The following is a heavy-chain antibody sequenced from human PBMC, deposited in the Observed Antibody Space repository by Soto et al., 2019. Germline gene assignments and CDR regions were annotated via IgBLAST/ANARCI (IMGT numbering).Heavy chain of an antibody. D-gene: IGHD3-22*01. CDR2: INHSGST. Sequence: PSETLSLTCAVYGGSFSGYYWIWIRQPPGKGLEWIGEINHSGSTNYSPSLKSRVTISVDTSKNQFSLKLSSVTAADTAVYYCARGASGYYDSSGYYSPYYFEYWGQGTLVTVSS. V-gene: IGHV4-34*01. CDR3: ARGASGYYDSSGYYSPYYFEY. J-gene: IGHJ4*02. CDR1: GGSFSGYY.